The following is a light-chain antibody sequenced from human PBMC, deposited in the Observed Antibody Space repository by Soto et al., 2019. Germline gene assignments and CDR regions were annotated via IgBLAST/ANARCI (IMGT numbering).Light chain of an antibody. Sequence: EIVLRQSPGTLSLSPGERAALSCRASQSVRSNFLAWYQHKPGQTPRLLIYDTSTRATGIPARFSGSGSGTEFTLTISSLQSEDFAVYYCQQYKNGWTFGQGTKVDIK. V-gene: IGKV3-15*01. J-gene: IGKJ1*01. CDR2: DTS. CDR3: QQYKNGWT. CDR1: QSVRSN.